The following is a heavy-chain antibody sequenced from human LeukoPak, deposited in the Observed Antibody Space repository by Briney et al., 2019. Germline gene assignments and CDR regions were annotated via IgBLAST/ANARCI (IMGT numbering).Heavy chain of an antibody. V-gene: IGHV3-11*01. D-gene: IGHD2-2*02. CDR1: GFTFSNSA. Sequence: PGGSLRLSCAASGFTFSNSAMSWVRQAPGKGLEWVSTLSGSGIATYYADSVKGRFTISRDNAKNSLYLQMNSLRAEDTAVYYCARGVAGRYCSSTSCYTEYYYYYMDVWGKGTTVTVSS. CDR2: LSGSGIAT. J-gene: IGHJ6*03. CDR3: ARGVAGRYCSSTSCYTEYYYYYMDV.